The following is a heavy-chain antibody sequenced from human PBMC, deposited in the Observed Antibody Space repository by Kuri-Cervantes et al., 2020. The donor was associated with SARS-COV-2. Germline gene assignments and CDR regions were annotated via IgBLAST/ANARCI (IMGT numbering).Heavy chain of an antibody. CDR3: ARWDSYYDILTGYYPTGYFDL. V-gene: IGHV4-61*01. CDR1: GGSITSGSYY. D-gene: IGHD3-9*01. Sequence: SETLSPTCTVSGGSITSGSYYWSWTRQHPEKGLEWIGYIYYSGSTNYNPSLKSRVTISVDTSKNQFSLKLSSVTAADTAVYYCARWDSYYDILTGYYPTGYFDLWGRGTLVTVSS. J-gene: IGHJ2*01. CDR2: IYYSGST.